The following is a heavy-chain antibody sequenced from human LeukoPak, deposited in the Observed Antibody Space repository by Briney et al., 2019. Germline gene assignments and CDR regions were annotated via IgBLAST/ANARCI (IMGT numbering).Heavy chain of an antibody. CDR2: INPNSGGT. CDR1: GYTFTGYY. V-gene: IGHV1-2*02. D-gene: IGHD2-2*01. J-gene: IGHJ5*02. CDR3: AREEKYCSSTSCYGYWFDP. Sequence: ASVKVSCKASGYTFTGYYMHWVRQAPGQGLERMGWINPNSGGTNYAQKFQGRVTMTRDTSISTAYMELSRLRSDDTAVYYCAREEKYCSSTSCYGYWFDPWGQGTLVTVSS.